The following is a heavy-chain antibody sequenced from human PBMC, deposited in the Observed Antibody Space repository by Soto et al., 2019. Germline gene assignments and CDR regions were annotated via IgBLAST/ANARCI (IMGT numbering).Heavy chain of an antibody. CDR1: GRSISNHY. V-gene: IGHV4-59*11. CDR2: IYHSGTT. J-gene: IGHJ5*02. CDR3: ARGGDRAVAWFDL. Sequence: QVQVQESGPGLVKPSETLSLTCTVYGRSISNHYWSWIRQSPGKGLEWIANIYHSGTTNYNLSLKALVNISIDSSKNQVSPKVTAVTAADTAVYYFARGGDRAVAWFDLWGQGTLVTVSS. D-gene: IGHD2-21*01.